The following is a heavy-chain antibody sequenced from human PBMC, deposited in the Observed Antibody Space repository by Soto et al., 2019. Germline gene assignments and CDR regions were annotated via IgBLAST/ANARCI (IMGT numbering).Heavy chain of an antibody. D-gene: IGHD3-3*01. V-gene: IGHV4-59*01. CDR2: IYYSGST. J-gene: IGHJ5*02. CDR3: ARTIFGVERNWFDP. CDR1: GGSISSYY. Sequence: SETLSLTCTVSGGSISSYYWSWIRQPPGKGLEWIGYIYYSGSTNYNPSLKSRVTISVDTSKNQFSLKLSSVTAADTAVYYCARTIFGVERNWFDPWGQGTLVTVSS.